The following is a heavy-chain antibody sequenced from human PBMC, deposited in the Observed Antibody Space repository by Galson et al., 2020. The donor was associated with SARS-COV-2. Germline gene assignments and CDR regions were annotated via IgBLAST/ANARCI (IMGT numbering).Heavy chain of an antibody. J-gene: IGHJ4*02. V-gene: IGHV4-39*07. CDR2: AHYTGST. CDR3: ARKAATYDY. D-gene: IGHD6-25*01. Sequence: ASETLSLTCYVDGAFISSTSYYWGWIRQPPGKGLEWIGRAHYTGSTFYNPSLKSRVTISVDTSKNQFYLRLTSVTAADSAVYYCARKAATYDYWGQGTLVTVSS. CDR1: GAFISSTSYY.